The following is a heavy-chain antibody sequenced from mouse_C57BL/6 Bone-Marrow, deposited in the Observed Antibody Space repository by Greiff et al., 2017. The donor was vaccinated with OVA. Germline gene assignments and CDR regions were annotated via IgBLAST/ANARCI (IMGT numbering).Heavy chain of an antibody. D-gene: IGHD1-1*01. V-gene: IGHV1-7*01. J-gene: IGHJ3*01. CDR2: INPSSGYT. Sequence: QVQLKESGAELAKPGASVKLSCKASGYTFTSYWMHWVKQRPGQGLEWIGYINPSSGYTKYNQKFKDKATLTADKSSSTAYMQLSSLTYEDSAVYYCATYYYGSSYGGFAYWGQGTLVTVSA. CDR3: ATYYYGSSYGGFAY. CDR1: GYTFTSYW.